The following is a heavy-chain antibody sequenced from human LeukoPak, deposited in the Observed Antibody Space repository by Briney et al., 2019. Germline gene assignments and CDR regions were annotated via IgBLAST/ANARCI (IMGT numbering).Heavy chain of an antibody. J-gene: IGHJ4*02. CDR2: ISSSGTI. D-gene: IGHD3-10*01. Sequence: PGGSLRLSCAASGFTFSSYSMNWVRQAPGKGLEWVSHISSSGTIYYADSVKGRFTISRDNAKNSLYLQMNSLRDEDTAVYYCATSGSGSYYRPFDYWGQGTLVTVSS. CDR3: ATSGSGSYYRPFDY. CDR1: GFTFSSYS. V-gene: IGHV3-48*02.